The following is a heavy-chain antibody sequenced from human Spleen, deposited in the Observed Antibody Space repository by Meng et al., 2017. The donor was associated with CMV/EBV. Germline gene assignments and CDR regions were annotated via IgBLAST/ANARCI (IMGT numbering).Heavy chain of an antibody. J-gene: IGHJ4*02. V-gene: IGHV4-34*01. D-gene: IGHD6-13*01. Sequence: QVQLQQWGAGLLKPSETLSLTCAVYGGSFSGYYWSWIRQPPGKGLEWIGEINHSGSTNYNPSLKSRVTISVDTSKNQFSLKLSSVTAADTAVYYCARGDIAAAVPGGPLFDYWGPGTLVTVSS. CDR3: ARGDIAAAVPGGPLFDY. CDR2: INHSGST. CDR1: GGSFSGYY.